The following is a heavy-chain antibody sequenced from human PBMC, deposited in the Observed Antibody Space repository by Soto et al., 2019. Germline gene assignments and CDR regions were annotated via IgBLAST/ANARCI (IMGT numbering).Heavy chain of an antibody. V-gene: IGHV1-8*01. CDR2: MNPNSGNT. Sequence: ASVKVSCKASGYTFTSYDINWVRQATGQGLEWMGWMNPNSGNTGYAQKFQGRVTMTRNTSISTAYMELSSLRSEDTAVYYCARPTTVTDSLNYYYYMDVWGKGTTVTVSS. CDR3: ARPTTVTDSLNYYYYMDV. CDR1: GYTFTSYD. J-gene: IGHJ6*03. D-gene: IGHD4-17*01.